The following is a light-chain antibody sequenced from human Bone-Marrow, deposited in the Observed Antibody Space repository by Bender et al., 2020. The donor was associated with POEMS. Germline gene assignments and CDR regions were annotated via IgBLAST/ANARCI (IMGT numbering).Light chain of an antibody. J-gene: IGLJ3*02. CDR1: ASDIGLYNL. CDR3: GSYAGLNWV. CDR2: EVT. V-gene: IGLV2-23*02. Sequence: QSALTQPASVSGSPGQSITISCTGTASDIGLYNLVSWYQQHPGKAPKLMIYEVTQRPSGVSNRFSGSKSGNTASLTISGLQAEDESDYYCGSYAGLNWVFGGGTKLTIL.